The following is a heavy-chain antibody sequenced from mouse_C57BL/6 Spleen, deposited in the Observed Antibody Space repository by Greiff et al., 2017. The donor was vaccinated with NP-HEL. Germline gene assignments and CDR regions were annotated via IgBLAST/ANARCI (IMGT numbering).Heavy chain of an antibody. J-gene: IGHJ4*01. V-gene: IGHV1-81*01. CDR1: GYTFTSYG. CDR3: ARFPDGAMDY. CDR2: IYPRSGNT. Sequence: QVHVKQSGAELARPGASVKLSCKASGYTFTSYGISWVKQRTGQGLEWIGEIYPRSGNTYYNEKFKGKATLTADKSSSTAYMELRSLTSEDSAVYFCARFPDGAMDYWGQGTSVTVSS.